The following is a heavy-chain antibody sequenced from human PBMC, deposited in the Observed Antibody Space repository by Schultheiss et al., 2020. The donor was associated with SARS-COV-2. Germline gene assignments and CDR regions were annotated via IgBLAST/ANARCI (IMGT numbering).Heavy chain of an antibody. CDR2: INPNSGGT. D-gene: IGHD4-17*01. J-gene: IGHJ4*02. V-gene: IGHV1-2*06. Sequence: ASVKVSCKASGYTFTGYYLHWVRQAPGQGLEWMGRINPNSGGTNYAQKFQGRVTMTRDTSISTAYMELSRLRSDDTAVYYCAKVILGDYVDYWGQGTLVTVSS. CDR3: AKVILGDYVDY. CDR1: GYTFTGYY.